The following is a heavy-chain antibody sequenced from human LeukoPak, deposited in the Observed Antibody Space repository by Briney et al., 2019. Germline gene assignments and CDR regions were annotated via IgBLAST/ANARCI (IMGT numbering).Heavy chain of an antibody. CDR1: GFTVSSNY. Sequence: GGSLRLSCAASGFTVSSNYMSWVRQAPGKGLEGVSVIYSGGRTYYADSVKGRFTISRDNSKNTLYLQMNRLRAEDTAVYYCARDRGDSSGYYYPTWDYWGQGTLVTVSS. V-gene: IGHV3-66*01. D-gene: IGHD3-22*01. CDR3: ARDRGDSSGYYYPTWDY. CDR2: IYSGGRT. J-gene: IGHJ4*02.